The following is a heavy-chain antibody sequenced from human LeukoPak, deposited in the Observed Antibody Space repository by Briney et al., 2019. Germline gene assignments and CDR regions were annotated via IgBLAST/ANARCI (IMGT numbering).Heavy chain of an antibody. CDR3: ARVKMGATVSDYYYYYMDV. V-gene: IGHV3-64*02. CDR1: GFTFSDYT. J-gene: IGHJ6*03. Sequence: PGGSLRLSCAASGFTFSDYTIHWVRQAPGKRLQSVSAITSNGAYTHYADSVKGRFTISRDNSRNAVFLQMGGLRIEDMAVYYCARVKMGATVSDYYYYYMDVWGTGTTVTVS. CDR2: ITSNGAYT. D-gene: IGHD1-26*01.